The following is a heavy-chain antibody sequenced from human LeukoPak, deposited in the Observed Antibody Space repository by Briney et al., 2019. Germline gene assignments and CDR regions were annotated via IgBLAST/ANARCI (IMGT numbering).Heavy chain of an antibody. CDR1: GFTFSSYS. V-gene: IGHV3-7*03. D-gene: IGHD2-15*01. Sequence: GGSLRLSCAASGFTFSSYSMSWVRQAPGKGLEWVANIKQDGSQKYYVDSVKGRFTISRDNAQNSLYLQMNRLRDEETAVYYGARVQGYCSGGSCFPWDYWGQGALVTVSS. CDR2: IKQDGSQK. J-gene: IGHJ4*02. CDR3: ARVQGYCSGGSCFPWDY.